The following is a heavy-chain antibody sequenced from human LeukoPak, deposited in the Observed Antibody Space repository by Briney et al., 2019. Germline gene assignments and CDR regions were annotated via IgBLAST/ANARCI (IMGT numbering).Heavy chain of an antibody. CDR2: IYWDDEK. CDR1: GFSLRSRGVG. J-gene: IGHJ4*02. CDR3: TYRRSDYSARFDD. V-gene: IGHV2-5*02. D-gene: IGHD6-6*01. Sequence: SGPTLVNPTQTLTLTCTVSGFSLRSRGVGVGWIRQPPGKALEWLALIYWDDEKRYSPSLKTRVTITKDTSKNQVVLTMTNVDPMDTGTYYCTYRRSDYSARFDDWGQGILVTVSS.